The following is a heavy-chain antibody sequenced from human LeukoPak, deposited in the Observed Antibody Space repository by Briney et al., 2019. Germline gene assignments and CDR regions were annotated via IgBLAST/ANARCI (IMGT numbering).Heavy chain of an antibody. CDR3: ARCGYYDFWSGYNPATFDY. D-gene: IGHD3-3*01. CDR1: SGSISSSSYY. V-gene: IGHV4-39*01. CDR2: IYYSGST. J-gene: IGHJ4*02. Sequence: SETLSLTCTVSSGSISSSSYYWGWIRRPPGKGLEWIGSIYYSGSTYYKPSLKSRVTISVDTSKNQFSLKLTSVTAADTAVYYCARCGYYDFWSGYNPATFDYWGQGTLVTVSS.